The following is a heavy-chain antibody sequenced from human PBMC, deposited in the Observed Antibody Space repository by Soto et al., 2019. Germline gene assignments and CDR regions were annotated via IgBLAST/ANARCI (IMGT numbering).Heavy chain of an antibody. CDR2: ISSSGSTI. Sequence: GSLRLSCAASGFTFSSYEMNWVRQAPGKGLEWVSYISSSGSTIYYADSVKGRFTISRDNAKNSLYLQMNSLRAEDTAVYYCASEPDYYGSGSYYNAQFDYWGQGTLVTVSS. CDR3: ASEPDYYGSGSYYNAQFDY. J-gene: IGHJ4*02. D-gene: IGHD3-10*01. V-gene: IGHV3-48*03. CDR1: GFTFSSYE.